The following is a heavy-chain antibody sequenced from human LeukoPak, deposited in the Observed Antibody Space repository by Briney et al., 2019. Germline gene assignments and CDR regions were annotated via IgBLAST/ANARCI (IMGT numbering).Heavy chain of an antibody. J-gene: IGHJ4*02. CDR1: GFTFSSYW. Sequence: GGSLRLSCAASGFTFSSYWMHWVRQAPGKGLVWVSRINSDGSSTSYADSVKGRFTISRDNSKNTLYLQMNSLRAEDTAVYYCAKDQRRYCSSTSCYLDYWGQGTLVTVSS. D-gene: IGHD2-2*01. CDR2: INSDGSST. V-gene: IGHV3-74*01. CDR3: AKDQRRYCSSTSCYLDY.